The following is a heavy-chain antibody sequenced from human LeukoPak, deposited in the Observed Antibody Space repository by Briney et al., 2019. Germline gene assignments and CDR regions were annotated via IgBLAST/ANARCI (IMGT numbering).Heavy chain of an antibody. V-gene: IGHV4-59*01. CDR1: GGSISSYH. Sequence: SETLSLTCTVSGGSISSYHWSWIRQPPGKGLEWIGYMSYSGSTNYNPSLKSRVTISVDTSKNQFSLKLSSVTAADTAVYFCASGGYCGSTDCYPNWFDPWGQGTLVTVSS. D-gene: IGHD2-2*01. CDR3: ASGGYCGSTDCYPNWFDP. CDR2: MSYSGST. J-gene: IGHJ5*02.